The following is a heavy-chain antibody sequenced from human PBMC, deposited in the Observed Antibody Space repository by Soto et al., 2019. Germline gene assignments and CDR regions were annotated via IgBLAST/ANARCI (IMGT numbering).Heavy chain of an antibody. CDR2: ITSGKSYT. CDR3: VRVHGRSPDLLDY. Sequence: GGSLRLSCAASGFTFRSYTMNWVRQTPGKGMEWVSSITSGKSYTYYADSVQGRFTISRDNSRNSVYLEMNSLRAEDTAVYYCVRVHGRSPDLLDYWGQGTLVTVSS. V-gene: IGHV3-21*06. J-gene: IGHJ4*02. CDR1: GFTFRSYT.